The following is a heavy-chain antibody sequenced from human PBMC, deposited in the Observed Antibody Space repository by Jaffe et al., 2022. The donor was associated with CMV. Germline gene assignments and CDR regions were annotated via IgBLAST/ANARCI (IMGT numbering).Heavy chain of an antibody. CDR2: ISYDGSNK. V-gene: IGHV3-30*18. CDR3: AKGTPLTFDY. D-gene: IGHD3-10*01. Sequence: QVQLVESGGGVVQPGRSLRLSCAASGFTFSSYGMHWVRQAPGKGLEWVAVISYDGSNKYYADSVKGRFTISRDNSKNTLYLQMNSLRAEDTAVYYCAKGTPLTFDYWGQGTLVTVSS. J-gene: IGHJ4*02. CDR1: GFTFSSYG.